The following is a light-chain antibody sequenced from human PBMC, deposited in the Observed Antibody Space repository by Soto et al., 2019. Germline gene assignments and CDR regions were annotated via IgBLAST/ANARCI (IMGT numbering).Light chain of an antibody. CDR2: DAS. CDR3: QQYNNWST. CDR1: QSVRSN. V-gene: IGKV3-15*01. J-gene: IGKJ5*01. Sequence: EIVMTQSPATLSVSPGERATLSCRASQSVRSNLAWYQQKPGQAPRLLIYDASTRATGIPARFSGSGSGTEFTLTISSLQSEDFAVYYCQQYNNWSTFGQGTRLEI.